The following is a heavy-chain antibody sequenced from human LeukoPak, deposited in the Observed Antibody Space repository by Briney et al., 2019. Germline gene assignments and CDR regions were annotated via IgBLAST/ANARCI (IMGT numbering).Heavy chain of an antibody. CDR2: INHSGNT. V-gene: IGHV4-34*01. J-gene: IGHJ4*02. CDR1: GESFSSYY. CDR3: ARVDGDGYNIPDY. D-gene: IGHD5-24*01. Sequence: SETVSLTCAVYGESFSSYYWSWIRQPPGKGLEWIGEINHSGNTNYNPSLKSRVTISVDTSKNQFSLKLSSVTAADTAVYYCARVDGDGYNIPDYWGQGTVVSVSS.